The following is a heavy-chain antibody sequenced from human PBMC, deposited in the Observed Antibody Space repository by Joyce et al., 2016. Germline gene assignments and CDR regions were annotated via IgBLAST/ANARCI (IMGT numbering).Heavy chain of an antibody. Sequence: QVQLVQSGAEVKNPGASVKVSCKASGFSFIGYYIHWVRQAPGQGLEWVRWINPDRGDTSDAQKFPGRVTMTRDTSISTVDLELGRMTADDTALYYRAREYGGTLNFDYWGQVTLVTVSS. CDR2: INPDRGDT. CDR1: GFSFIGYY. CDR3: AREYGGTLNFDY. V-gene: IGHV1-2*02. J-gene: IGHJ4*02. D-gene: IGHD4-23*01.